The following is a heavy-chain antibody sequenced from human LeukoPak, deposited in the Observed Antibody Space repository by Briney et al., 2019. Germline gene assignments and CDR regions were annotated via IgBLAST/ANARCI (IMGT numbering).Heavy chain of an antibody. V-gene: IGHV3-23*01. Sequence: QPGGSLRLSCAASGFTFSSYAMSWVRQAPGKGLEWVSAISGSGGSTYYADSVKGRFTISRDNSKNTLYLQMNSLRAEDTAVYYCARTVTLDSSGYYYFDYWGQGTLVTVSS. CDR3: ARTVTLDSSGYYYFDY. D-gene: IGHD3-22*01. CDR2: ISGSGGST. J-gene: IGHJ4*02. CDR1: GFTFSSYA.